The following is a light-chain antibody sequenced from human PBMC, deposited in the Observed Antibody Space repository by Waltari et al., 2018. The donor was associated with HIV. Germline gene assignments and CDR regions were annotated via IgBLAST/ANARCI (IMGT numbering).Light chain of an antibody. CDR3: QQYYSTPRGT. J-gene: IGKJ4*01. V-gene: IGKV4-1*01. CDR1: QSVLYSSNNMNY. Sequence: DIIITQSPDSLTVFLGERATINCKCRQSVLYSSNNMNYLAWYQQKPGQHPKVLIYWASTRESGVPARFSGSGSGRDFTLTISSLQEEDVAVYYCQQYYSTPRGTFGGGTKVEIK. CDR2: WAS.